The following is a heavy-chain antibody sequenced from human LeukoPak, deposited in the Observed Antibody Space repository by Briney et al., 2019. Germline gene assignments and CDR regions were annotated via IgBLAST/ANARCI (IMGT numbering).Heavy chain of an antibody. CDR1: GYTFTSYD. Sequence: ASVKVSCKASGYTFTSYDINWVRQATGQGLEWMGWMNPNSGNTGYAQKFQGRVTMTRNTSTSTAYMELSSLRSEDTAVYYCARVETGYYLFDYWGQGTLVTVSS. D-gene: IGHD3-9*01. V-gene: IGHV1-8*01. CDR2: MNPNSGNT. CDR3: ARVETGYYLFDY. J-gene: IGHJ4*02.